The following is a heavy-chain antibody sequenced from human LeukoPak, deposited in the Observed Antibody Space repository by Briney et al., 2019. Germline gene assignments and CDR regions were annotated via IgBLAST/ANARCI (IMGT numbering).Heavy chain of an antibody. V-gene: IGHV4-4*08. CDR3: ARDSGEPI. CDR2: FYNSGRS. J-gene: IGHJ3*02. Sequence: SETLSLTCTVSDDSISDYYRGWIRQPPGKGLEWIGYFYNSGRSTYNPSLKSRVTISVDTSKNQFSLKLSSVTAADTAVYYCARDSGEPIWGQGTMVTVSS. D-gene: IGHD3-10*01. CDR1: DDSISDYY.